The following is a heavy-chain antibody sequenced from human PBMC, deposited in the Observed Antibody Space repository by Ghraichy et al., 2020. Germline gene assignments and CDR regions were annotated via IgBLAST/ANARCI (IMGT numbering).Heavy chain of an antibody. V-gene: IGHV3-7*01. J-gene: IGHJ4*02. D-gene: IGHD6-13*01. CDR2: IKQDGGEK. CDR1: GFTFSSYW. Sequence: GGSLRLSCEAFGFTFSSYWMNWVRQAPGKWLEWVANIKQDGGEKYYVDSVNGRVTISRDNAKNSRYLQMNSLRAEDTAVYYCARDRQTGGAAAGTGYWVQGTLVTVSS. CDR3: ARDRQTGGAAAGTGY.